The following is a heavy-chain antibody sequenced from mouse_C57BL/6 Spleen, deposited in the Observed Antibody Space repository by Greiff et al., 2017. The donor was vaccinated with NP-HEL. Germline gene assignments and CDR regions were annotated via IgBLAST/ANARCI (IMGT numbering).Heavy chain of an antibody. CDR2: INPNNGGT. CDR3: ARVSLLYCDY. V-gene: IGHV1-26*01. CDR1: GYTFTDYY. J-gene: IGHJ2*01. Sequence: EVQLQQSGPELVKPGASVKISCKASGYTFTDYYMNWVKQSHGKSLEWIGDINPNNGGTSYNQKFKGKATLTVDKSSSTAYMELRSLTSEDSAVYYCARVSLLYCDYWGQGTTLTVSS. D-gene: IGHD2-1*01.